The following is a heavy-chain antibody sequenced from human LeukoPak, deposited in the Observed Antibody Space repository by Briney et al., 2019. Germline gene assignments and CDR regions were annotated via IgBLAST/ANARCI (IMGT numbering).Heavy chain of an antibody. Sequence: GGSLRLSCAASGFTFSSYSMNRVRQAPGKGLEWVSSISSSSSYIYYADSLKGRFIISRDNAKNSLYLQMNSLRAEDTAVYYCARVDRFGESTHYFDDWGQGTLVTVSS. CDR2: ISSSSSYI. V-gene: IGHV3-21*06. J-gene: IGHJ4*02. CDR1: GFTFSSYS. D-gene: IGHD3-10*01. CDR3: ARVDRFGESTHYFDD.